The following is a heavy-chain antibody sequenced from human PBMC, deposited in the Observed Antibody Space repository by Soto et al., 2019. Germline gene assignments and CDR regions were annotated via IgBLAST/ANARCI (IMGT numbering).Heavy chain of an antibody. J-gene: IGHJ4*02. Sequence: GASVKVSCKASGGTFSSYAISWVRQAPGQGLEWMGGIIPIFGKTNYAQKFQGRVTMTEDTSTDTAYMELSSLRSEDTAVYYCAIVPGSWGQGTLVTVSS. CDR1: GGTFSSYA. CDR3: AIVPGS. CDR2: IIPIFGKT. V-gene: IGHV1-69*06. D-gene: IGHD2-15*01.